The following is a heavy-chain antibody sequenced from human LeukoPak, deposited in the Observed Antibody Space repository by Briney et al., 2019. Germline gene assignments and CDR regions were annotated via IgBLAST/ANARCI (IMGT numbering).Heavy chain of an antibody. Sequence: SETLSLTCAVYGGSFSGYYWSWIRQPPGNGLEWIGEINHSGSTNYNPSLKSRVTISVDTSKNQFSLKLSSVTAADTAVYYCARGRRNLRFLEWLLYMHFDYWGQGTLVTVSS. CDR1: GGSFSGYY. V-gene: IGHV4-34*01. D-gene: IGHD3-3*01. CDR3: ARGRRNLRFLEWLLYMHFDY. J-gene: IGHJ4*02. CDR2: INHSGST.